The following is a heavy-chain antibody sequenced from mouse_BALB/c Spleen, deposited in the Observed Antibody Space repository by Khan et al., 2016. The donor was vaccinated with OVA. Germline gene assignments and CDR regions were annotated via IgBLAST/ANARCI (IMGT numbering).Heavy chain of an antibody. Sequence: EVQLVESGPGLVKPSQSLYLTCTVTGYSITSGYGWNWIRQFPGNKLECMGYIRYSGSTNYNPSLKSRTSFTRDTSKNQFFLQLNSVTTEDTATYYCARTARIKYWGQGTTLTVSA. D-gene: IGHD1-2*01. CDR1: GYSITSGYG. J-gene: IGHJ2*01. V-gene: IGHV3-1*02. CDR2: IRYSGST. CDR3: ARTARIKY.